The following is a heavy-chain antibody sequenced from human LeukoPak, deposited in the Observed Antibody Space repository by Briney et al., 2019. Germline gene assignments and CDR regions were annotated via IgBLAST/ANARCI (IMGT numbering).Heavy chain of an antibody. V-gene: IGHV1-69*13. CDR2: IIPIFGTA. CDR1: GGTFSSYA. J-gene: IGHJ4*02. Sequence: ASVKVSCKASGGTFSSYAISWVRQAPGQGLEWMGGIIPIFGTANYAQKFQGRVTITADESTSTAYLELSSLRSEDTAVYYCAREGARKKFDYWGQGTLVTVSS. D-gene: IGHD3-16*01. CDR3: AREGARKKFDY.